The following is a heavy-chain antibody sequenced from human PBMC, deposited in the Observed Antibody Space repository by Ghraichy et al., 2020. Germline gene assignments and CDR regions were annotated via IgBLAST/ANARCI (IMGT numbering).Heavy chain of an antibody. CDR1: GGSISSYY. CDR3: ARDIPGLRDDAFDI. V-gene: IGHV4-59*01. Sequence: SETLSLTCTVSGGSISSYYWSWIRQPPGKGLEWIGYIYYSGSTNYNPSLKSRVTISVDTSKNQFSLKLSSVTAADTAVYYCARDIPGLRDDAFDIWGQGTMVTVSS. CDR2: IYYSGST. J-gene: IGHJ3*02. D-gene: IGHD6-19*01.